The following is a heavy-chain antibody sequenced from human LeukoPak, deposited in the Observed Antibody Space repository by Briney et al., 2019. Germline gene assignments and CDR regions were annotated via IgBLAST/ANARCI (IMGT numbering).Heavy chain of an antibody. CDR3: AKVPRTVGTGY. V-gene: IGHV3-23*01. CDR2: IRGSVTST. Sequence: GGSLRLGCAAYGFTFSSDAIGSARQARGSGLGSVSSIRGSVTSTYYAVSVKGGFAISREYSKNTLYLQMNSVRAEDTAVYYCAKVPRTVGTGYWGQGTLVTVSS. CDR1: GFTFSSDA. D-gene: IGHD6-13*01. J-gene: IGHJ4*02.